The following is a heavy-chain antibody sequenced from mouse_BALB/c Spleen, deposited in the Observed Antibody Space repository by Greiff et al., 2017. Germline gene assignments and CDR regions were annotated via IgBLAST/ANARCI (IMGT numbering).Heavy chain of an antibody. D-gene: IGHD1-1*01. J-gene: IGHJ4*01. V-gene: IGHV2-9-2*01. CDR1: GFSLTSYD. CDR2: IWTGGGT. Sequence: QVQLQQSGPGLVAPSQSLSITCTVSGFSLTSYDISWIRQPPGKGLEWLGVIWTGGGTNYNSAFMSRLSISKDNSKSQVFLKMNSLQTDDTAIYYCVRSTVVAPYAMDYWGQGTSVTVSS. CDR3: VRSTVVAPYAMDY.